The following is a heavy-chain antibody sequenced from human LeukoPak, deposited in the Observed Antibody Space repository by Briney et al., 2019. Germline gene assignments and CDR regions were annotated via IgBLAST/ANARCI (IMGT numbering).Heavy chain of an antibody. CDR2: LSGGGRNT. J-gene: IGHJ4*02. CDR3: ARIRGATVTQFLFDS. CDR1: GFTFRNYA. V-gene: IGHV3-23*01. Sequence: PGGSLRLSCVASGFTFRNYAMNWVRQAPGKGLEWVSALSGGGRNTYYADSVKGRFTISRDNSNNTLYLQMNSLRAEDTAVYYCARIRGATVTQFLFDSWGQGTLVTVSS. D-gene: IGHD4-17*01.